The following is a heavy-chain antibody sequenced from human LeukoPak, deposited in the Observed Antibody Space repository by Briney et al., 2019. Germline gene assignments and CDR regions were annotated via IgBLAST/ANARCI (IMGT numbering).Heavy chain of an antibody. CDR3: AREIREGLLWFGELPDAFDI. CDR1: GGSLCSSSYY. Sequence: SETLSLTCTVSGGSLCSSSYYWGWIRQPPGKGLEWIGSIYYSGSTYYNPSLKSRVTISVDTSKNQFSLKLSSVTAADTAVYYCAREIREGLLWFGELPDAFDIWGQGTMVTVSS. D-gene: IGHD3-10*01. CDR2: IYYSGST. J-gene: IGHJ3*02. V-gene: IGHV4-39*07.